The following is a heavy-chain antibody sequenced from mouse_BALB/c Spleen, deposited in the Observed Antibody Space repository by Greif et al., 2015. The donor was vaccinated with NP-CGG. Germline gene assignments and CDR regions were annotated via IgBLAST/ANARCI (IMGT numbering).Heavy chain of an antibody. Sequence: EVKLVESGGGLVKPGGSLRLSCATSGFTFTDYYMSWVRQPPGKALEWLGFIRNKANGYTTEYSASVKGRFTISRDNSQSILYLQMNTLRAEDSATYYCARGDGYYWFAYWGQGTLVTVSA. J-gene: IGHJ3*01. D-gene: IGHD2-3*01. V-gene: IGHV7-3*02. CDR3: ARGDGYYWFAY. CDR1: GFTFTDYY. CDR2: IRNKANGYTT.